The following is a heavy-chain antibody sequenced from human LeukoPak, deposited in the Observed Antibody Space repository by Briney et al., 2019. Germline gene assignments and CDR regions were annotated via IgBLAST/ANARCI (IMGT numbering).Heavy chain of an antibody. CDR3: AKVCTDGSCCY. CDR1: GFTFSSYS. D-gene: IGHD2-15*01. Sequence: GGSLRLSCAASGFTFSSYSMNWVRQAPGRGLEWVSGISGSGGSTYYADSVKGRFTISRDNSKNTLFLQMNSLRAEDTAVYYCAKVCTDGSCCYWGQGTLVTVSS. CDR2: ISGSGGST. J-gene: IGHJ4*02. V-gene: IGHV3-23*01.